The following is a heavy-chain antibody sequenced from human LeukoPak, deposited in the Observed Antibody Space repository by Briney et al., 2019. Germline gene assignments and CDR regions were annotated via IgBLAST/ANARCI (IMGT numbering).Heavy chain of an antibody. J-gene: IGHJ4*02. Sequence: GASVKVSCKASGYTFTGYYMHWVRQAPGQGLEWMGWINPNSGGTNYAQKFQGRVTMTRDTSISTAYMELSRLRSDDTAVYYCARTDLYYYDRGGAYYWGQGTLVTVSS. CDR3: ARTDLYYYDRGGAYY. V-gene: IGHV1-2*02. CDR1: GYTFTGYY. D-gene: IGHD3-22*01. CDR2: INPNSGGT.